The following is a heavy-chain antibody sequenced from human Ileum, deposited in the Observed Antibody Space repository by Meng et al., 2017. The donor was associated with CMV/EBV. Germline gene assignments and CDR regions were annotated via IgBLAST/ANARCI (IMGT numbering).Heavy chain of an antibody. CDR2: IYDDGGT. CDR3: ANHSDGY. Sequence: GESLKISCALSGFSVSSHYMTWVRQAPGKGLEWVSVIYDDGGTYHADSVSGRFTVSRDNSKNTLYLQMNSLTAKDTAIYYCANHSDGYWGQGTLVTVSS. D-gene: IGHD1-14*01. V-gene: IGHV3-53*01. J-gene: IGHJ4*02. CDR1: GFSVSSHY.